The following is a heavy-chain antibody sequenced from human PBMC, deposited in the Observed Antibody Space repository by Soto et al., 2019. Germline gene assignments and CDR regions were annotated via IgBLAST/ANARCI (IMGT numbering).Heavy chain of an antibody. CDR1: GYTFTSYG. D-gene: IGHD3-3*01. J-gene: IGHJ4*02. V-gene: IGHV1-18*01. Sequence: QVQLVQSGAEVKKPGASVKVSCKASGYTFTSYGFSWVRQAPGHRLEWMGWISTYNGNTIYAQMLQGRVTLTTDTSTTTAYMELRSLRSDDTAVYYCARAPLYYDFWSGLESDYWGQGTLVTVSS. CDR3: ARAPLYYDFWSGLESDY. CDR2: ISTYNGNT.